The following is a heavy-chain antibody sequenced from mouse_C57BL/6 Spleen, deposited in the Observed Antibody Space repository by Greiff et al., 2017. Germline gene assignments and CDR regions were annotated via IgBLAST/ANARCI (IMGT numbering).Heavy chain of an antibody. CDR2: ISSGGDYI. J-gene: IGHJ2*01. V-gene: IGHV5-9-1*02. D-gene: IGHD2-5*01. CDR3: TREAYYSNYFDY. Sequence: EVQVVESGEGLVKPGGSLKLSCAASGFTFSSYAMSWVRQTPEKRLEWVAYISSGGDYIYYADTVKGRFTISRDNARNTLYLQMSSLKSEDTAMYYCTREAYYSNYFDYWGQGTTLTVSS. CDR1: GFTFSSYA.